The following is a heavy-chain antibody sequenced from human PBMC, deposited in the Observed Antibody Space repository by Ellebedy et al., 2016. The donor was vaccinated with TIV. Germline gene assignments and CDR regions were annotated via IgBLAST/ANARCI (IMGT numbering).Heavy chain of an antibody. J-gene: IGHJ4*02. V-gene: IGHV4-59*11. CDR2: IYYNGNT. Sequence: MPGGSLRLSCTVPGDSISGHYWSWIRQSPGKGLEWIGYIYYNGNTNYDPPLKSRVIMSVDTSNNQFSLKLNSVTAADTAVYYCARGGASSKYFDFWGQGTLVTVSS. CDR1: GDSISGHY. CDR3: ARGGASSKYFDF.